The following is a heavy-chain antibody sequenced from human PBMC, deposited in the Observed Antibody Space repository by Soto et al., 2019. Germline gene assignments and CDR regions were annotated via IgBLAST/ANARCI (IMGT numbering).Heavy chain of an antibody. V-gene: IGHV3-48*03. CDR1: GFTFSSYE. CDR2: ISSTGSVR. D-gene: IGHD1-7*01. CDR3: ATKIAGTTYFGS. J-gene: IGHJ4*02. Sequence: AQLVESGGGLVQPGGSLRLSCAASGFTFSSYEMNWVRQAPGKGLEWVAYISSTGSVRYNTDSVQGRFTISRDNAKNSVYLQMNSLRAEDTAIYYCATKIAGTTYFGSWGQGALVTVSS.